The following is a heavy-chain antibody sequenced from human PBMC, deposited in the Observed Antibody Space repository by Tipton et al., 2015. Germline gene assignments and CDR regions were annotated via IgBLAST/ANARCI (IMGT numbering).Heavy chain of an antibody. Sequence: SLRLSCAGSGFSVRSTYMTWVRQAPGKGLEWVSVTSTDGTTIYADSVKGRFSISRDSSRNTLYVHMNNLRVEDTAVYYCATHVRGAKRIGLFSGTTYHYSAMEIWGQGTTVTVSS. V-gene: IGHV3-53*01. CDR3: ATHVRGAKRIGLFSGTTYHYSAMEI. CDR2: TSTDGTT. J-gene: IGHJ6*02. CDR1: GFSVRSTY. D-gene: IGHD1-26*01.